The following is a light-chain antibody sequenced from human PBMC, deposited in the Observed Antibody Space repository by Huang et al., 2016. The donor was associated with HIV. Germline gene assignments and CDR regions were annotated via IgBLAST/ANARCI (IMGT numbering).Light chain of an antibody. J-gene: IGKJ2*01. V-gene: IGKV1-9*01. CDR1: QAISNS. CDR3: QQVNTYPYT. Sequence: IQLTQSPSSLPASVGDSVTITCRASQAISNSVAWYQQKPGRAPKLLIYSASTLQSGAPSRFSCIGSGTYFTLTIDRLQPEDFATYYCQQVNTYPYTFGQGTKLDIK. CDR2: SAS.